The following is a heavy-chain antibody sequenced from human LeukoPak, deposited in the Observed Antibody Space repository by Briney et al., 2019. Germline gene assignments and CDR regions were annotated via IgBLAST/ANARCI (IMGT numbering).Heavy chain of an antibody. Sequence: PSETLSLTCAVYGGSFSGYYWSWIRQPPGKGLEWIGEINHSGSTNYNPSLKSRVTISVDTSKNQFSLKLSSVTAADTAVYYCAREYSSSSGWFDPWGQGTLVTVSS. D-gene: IGHD6-6*01. CDR1: GGSFSGYY. V-gene: IGHV4-34*01. J-gene: IGHJ5*02. CDR2: INHSGST. CDR3: AREYSSSSGWFDP.